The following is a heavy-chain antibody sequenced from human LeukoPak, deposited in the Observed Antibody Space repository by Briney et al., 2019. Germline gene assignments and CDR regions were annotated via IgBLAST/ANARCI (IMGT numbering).Heavy chain of an antibody. CDR1: GYTFTIYY. D-gene: IGHD2-2*02. CDR3: ARNPPYCTSTSCYNDY. CDR2: INPNSGGT. J-gene: IGHJ4*02. Sequence: ASVKVSCKASGYTFTIYYMHWVRQAPGQGLEWMGWINPNSGGTSYAQRLQGRVTMTRDTSISTAYMGLSGLTSDDTAVYYCARNPPYCTSTSCYNDYWGQGTLVTVSS. V-gene: IGHV1-2*02.